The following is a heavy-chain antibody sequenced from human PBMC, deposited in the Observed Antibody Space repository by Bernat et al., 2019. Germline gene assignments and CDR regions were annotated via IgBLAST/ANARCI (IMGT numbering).Heavy chain of an antibody. CDR3: VRDDMWAFDY. Sequence: EVHLVESGGGLVKPGGSLRLSCAAAGFTFSDYPMNWVSQTPWKGLEWISHMRSNSDYITYGDSVKGRCTISRDNGKNSLYLQMNSLRSEDTAVYYCVRDDMWAFDYWGQGTLVTVSS. D-gene: IGHD1-26*01. CDR1: GFTFSDYP. V-gene: IGHV3-21*05. CDR2: MRSNSDYI. J-gene: IGHJ4*02.